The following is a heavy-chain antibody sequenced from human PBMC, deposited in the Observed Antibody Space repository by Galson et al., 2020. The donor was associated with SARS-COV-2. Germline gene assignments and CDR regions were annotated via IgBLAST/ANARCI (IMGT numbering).Heavy chain of an antibody. J-gene: IGHJ4*02. CDR2: IHYSGTT. CDR1: GGSISSGGYY. CDR3: ARAPTLTWWLPYAPYFDY. D-gene: IGHD2-15*01. Sequence: SETLSLTCTVSGGSISSGGYYWSWIRQHPGKGLEWIGYIHYSGTTYYNPSLKSRVTISVDTSKNQFSLKLSSVTAADTAVYSCARAPTLTWWLPYAPYFDYGGQGSLVIVSS. V-gene: IGHV4-31*03.